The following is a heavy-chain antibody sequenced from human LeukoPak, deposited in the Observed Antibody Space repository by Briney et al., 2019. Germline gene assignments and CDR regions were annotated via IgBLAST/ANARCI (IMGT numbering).Heavy chain of an antibody. D-gene: IGHD3-9*01. CDR3: ARGELLRYFDWLSSYYFDY. V-gene: IGHV1-18*01. CDR2: ISGYNGNT. CDR1: GYTFTSYG. J-gene: IGHJ4*02. Sequence: AAVKVSFKASGYTFTSYGISWVRQAPAQGLEWMGCISGYNGNTNYAQKLQGRVTMNTDTSTSTAYMELRSLRSDDTAVYYCARGELLRYFDWLSSYYFDYWGQGTLVTVSS.